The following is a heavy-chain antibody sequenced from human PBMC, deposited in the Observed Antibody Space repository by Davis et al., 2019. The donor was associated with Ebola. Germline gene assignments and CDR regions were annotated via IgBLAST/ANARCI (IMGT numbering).Heavy chain of an antibody. CDR2: VYHSGIT. CDR1: GASISSTNW. CDR3: ARGYGVGRDFDY. Sequence: SETLSLTCAVSGASISSTNWWIWIRQPPGKALEWIGEVYHSGITNYNPSLNSRVTIPVDNSKNQFSLNLHSVTAADTAIYYCARGYGVGRDFDYWGQGTLVTVSS. J-gene: IGHJ4*02. D-gene: IGHD3-10*01. V-gene: IGHV4-4*02.